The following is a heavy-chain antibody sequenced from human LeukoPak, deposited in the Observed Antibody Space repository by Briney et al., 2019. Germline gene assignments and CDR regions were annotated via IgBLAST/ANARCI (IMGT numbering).Heavy chain of an antibody. CDR3: ASDSGGDYVYWFDP. J-gene: IGHJ5*02. CDR1: GFTFSSYS. D-gene: IGHD4-17*01. CDR2: ISSSSSTI. Sequence: GGSLRLSCAASGFTFSSYSMNWVRQAPGKGLEWVSYISSSSSTIYYADSVKGRFTISRDNAKNSLYLQMNSLRAEDTAVYYCASDSGGDYVYWFDPWGQGTLVTVSS. V-gene: IGHV3-48*01.